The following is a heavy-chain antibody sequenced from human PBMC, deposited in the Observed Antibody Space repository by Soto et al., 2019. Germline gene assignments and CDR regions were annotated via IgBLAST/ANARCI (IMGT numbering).Heavy chain of an antibody. CDR3: AREDRAMFTCLDD. CDR2: INAGNGNT. Sequence: ASVKVSCKASGYTFTSNSIHWVRQAPGQRLEWMGWINAGNGNTKYSQKFQGRVTFTRDTSASTAYMELSSLTSEDTAVYYCAREDRAMFTCLDDWGQGTLVTVSS. V-gene: IGHV1-3*01. J-gene: IGHJ4*02. CDR1: GYTFTSNS. D-gene: IGHD5-18*01.